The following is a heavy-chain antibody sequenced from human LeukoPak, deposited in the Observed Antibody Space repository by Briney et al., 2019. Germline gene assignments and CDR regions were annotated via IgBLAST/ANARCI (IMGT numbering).Heavy chain of an antibody. CDR1: GFTFDDYA. Sequence: PGGSLRLSCAASGFTFDDYAMHWVRQAPGKGLEWVSGISWNSGSIGYADPVKGRFTISRDNAKNSLYLQMNSLRAEDTALYYCAKSYDSSGYYAFDIWGQGTMVTVSS. J-gene: IGHJ3*02. CDR2: ISWNSGSI. CDR3: AKSYDSSGYYAFDI. D-gene: IGHD3-22*01. V-gene: IGHV3-9*01.